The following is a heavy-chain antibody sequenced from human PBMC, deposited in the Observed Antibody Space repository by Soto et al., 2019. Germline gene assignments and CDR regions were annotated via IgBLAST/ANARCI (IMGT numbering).Heavy chain of an antibody. J-gene: IGHJ2*01. V-gene: IGHV3-33*01. CDR1: GFTFSSYG. D-gene: IGHD2-15*01. CDR2: IWYDGSNK. CDR3: ARDVGYCSGGSCYPFDL. Sequence: VQLVESGGGVVQPGRSLRLSCAASGFTFSSYGMNWVRQAPGKGLEWVAVIWYDGSNKYYGDSVKGRFTISRDTSKNTVYLQMNSLRAEDTAVYYCARDVGYCSGGSCYPFDLWGHGTLVTVSS.